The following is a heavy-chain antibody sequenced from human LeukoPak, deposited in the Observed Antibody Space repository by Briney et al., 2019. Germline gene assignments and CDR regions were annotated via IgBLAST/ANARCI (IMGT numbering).Heavy chain of an antibody. CDR1: GFTVSSNY. D-gene: IGHD6-19*01. CDR3: ARGSLLWLPLDY. J-gene: IGHJ4*02. V-gene: IGHV3-53*01. CDR2: IYSGGST. Sequence: PGGSLRLSCPASGFTVSSNYMSWVRQAPGKGLEWVSVIYSGGSTYYADSVKGRFTISRDNSKNTLYLQMNSLRAEDTAVYYCARGSLLWLPLDYWGQGTLVTVSS.